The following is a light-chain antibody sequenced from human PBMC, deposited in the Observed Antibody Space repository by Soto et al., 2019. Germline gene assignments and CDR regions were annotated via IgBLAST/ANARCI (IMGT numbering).Light chain of an antibody. J-gene: IGKJ2*01. V-gene: IGKV1-5*01. CDR2: DAS. CDR3: QQYNSYPGPMYT. Sequence: DIQMTQSPSTLSASVGDRVTITCRASQSISSWLAWYQQKPGKAPKLLIYDASSLESGVPSRFSGSGSATEFTLTISSLHPDDVATYDCQQYNSYPGPMYTFGQGTKLEIK. CDR1: QSISSW.